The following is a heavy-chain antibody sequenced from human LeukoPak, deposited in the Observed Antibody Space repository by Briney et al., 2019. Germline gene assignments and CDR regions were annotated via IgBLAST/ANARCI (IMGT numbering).Heavy chain of an antibody. J-gene: IGHJ5*02. V-gene: IGHV3-33*01. D-gene: IGHD1-26*01. CDR2: IWYDGSNK. CDR3: ARDFSGSFTLDP. CDR1: GFTFSSYG. Sequence: GRSLRLSCAASGFTFSSYGMHWVRQAPGKGLEWVAVIWYDGSNKYYADSVKGRFTISRDNSKNTLYLQVNSLRAEDTAVYYCARDFSGSFTLDPWGQGTLVTVSS.